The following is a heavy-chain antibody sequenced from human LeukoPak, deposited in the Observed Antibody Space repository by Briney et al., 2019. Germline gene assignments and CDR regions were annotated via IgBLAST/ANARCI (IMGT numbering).Heavy chain of an antibody. D-gene: IGHD5-12*01. V-gene: IGHV3-23*01. CDR2: ISDSGGST. CDR3: AKSNSGYGYYYYGTDV. J-gene: IGHJ6*02. CDR1: GFTFSSYA. Sequence: PGGSLRLSCAASGFTFSSYAMSWVRQAPGKGLEWVSAISDSGGSTYYADSVKGRFTISRNNSKNTLYLQMNSLRAEDTAVYYCAKSNSGYGYYYYGTDVWGQGTTVTVSS.